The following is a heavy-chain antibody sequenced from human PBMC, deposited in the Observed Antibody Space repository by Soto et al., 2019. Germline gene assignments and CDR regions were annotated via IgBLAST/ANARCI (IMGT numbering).Heavy chain of an antibody. V-gene: IGHV4-30-2*01. CDR3: ARVPSP. CDR1: DGSISGYF. CDR2: IYHSGST. J-gene: IGHJ5*02. Sequence: PSETLSLTCIVSDGSISGYFWSWIRQPPGKGLEWIGYIYHSGSTYYNPSLKSRVTISVDRSKNQFSLKLSSVTAADTAVYYCARVPSPWGQGTLVTVSS.